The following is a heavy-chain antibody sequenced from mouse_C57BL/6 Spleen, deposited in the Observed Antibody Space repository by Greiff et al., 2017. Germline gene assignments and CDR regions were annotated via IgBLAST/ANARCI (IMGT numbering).Heavy chain of an antibody. Sequence: QVQLQQPGAELVKPGASVKMSCKASGYTFTSYWITWVKQRPGQGLEWIGDIYPGSGSTNYNEKFKSKATLAVDTSSSPAYMQLSSLTSEDSAVYYCARFYGSSPPLAYWGQGTLVTVSA. CDR1: GYTFTSYW. V-gene: IGHV1-55*01. CDR3: ARFYGSSPPLAY. J-gene: IGHJ3*01. CDR2: IYPGSGST. D-gene: IGHD1-1*01.